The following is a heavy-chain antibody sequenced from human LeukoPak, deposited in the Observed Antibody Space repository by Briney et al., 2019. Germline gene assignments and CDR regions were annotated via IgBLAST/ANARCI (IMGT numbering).Heavy chain of an antibody. V-gene: IGHV1-8*01. CDR3: ARGRSIAGTSGMWY. J-gene: IGHJ4*02. Sequence: ASVKVSCKSTGYTLTSYNINSLRPATGQGLEWMGWMNPNSGNTGYAQKFQRRVTMTKDTSISTAYMELSSLRYEDTAVYYCARGRSIAGTSGMWYWGQGTLVTVSS. CDR2: MNPNSGNT. CDR1: GYTLTSYN. D-gene: IGHD6-6*01.